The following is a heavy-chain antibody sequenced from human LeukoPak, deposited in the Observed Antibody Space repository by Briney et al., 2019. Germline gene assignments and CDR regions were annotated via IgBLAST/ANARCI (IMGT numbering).Heavy chain of an antibody. V-gene: IGHV4-34*01. Sequence: SETLSLTCAVYGGSFSGYHWSWIRQPPGKGLEWIGEINHSGSTNYNPSLKSRVSVSVDTSKNQFSLKMSYVTAAETAVYYCARGLSYRSSWKRTYGMDVWGQGTTVTVSS. CDR2: INHSGST. D-gene: IGHD6-13*01. CDR3: ARGLSYRSSWKRTYGMDV. J-gene: IGHJ6*02. CDR1: GGSFSGYH.